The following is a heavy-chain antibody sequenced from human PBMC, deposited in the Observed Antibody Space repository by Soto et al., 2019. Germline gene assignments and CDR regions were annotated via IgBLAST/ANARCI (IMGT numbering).Heavy chain of an antibody. V-gene: IGHV3-7*05. Sequence: VQLVESGGGLVQPGGSLRLSCVASGFTFRTYWMAWVRQAPEKGLEWVANIKYDESEKYYVDSVKGRFTVSRDNARNSLFVQMNSLRAEDTAVYYCARVRTEIYYGIDVWGQGTTVTVSS. CDR1: GFTFRTYW. CDR3: ARVRTEIYYGIDV. J-gene: IGHJ6*02. CDR2: IKYDESEK.